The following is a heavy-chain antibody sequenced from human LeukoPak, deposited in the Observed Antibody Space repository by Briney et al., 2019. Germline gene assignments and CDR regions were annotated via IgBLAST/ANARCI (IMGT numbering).Heavy chain of an antibody. D-gene: IGHD3-22*01. CDR3: ARDAAPYDSSGYPNWFDP. Sequence: PGGSLRLSCAASGFTFSSYGMNWVRQAPGKGLEWVSSISSSGTYIYYADSVKGRFTISRDNSKNTLYLQMNSLRAEDTAVYYCARDAAPYDSSGYPNWFDPWGQGTLVTVSS. V-gene: IGHV3-21*01. CDR2: ISSSGTYI. J-gene: IGHJ5*02. CDR1: GFTFSSYG.